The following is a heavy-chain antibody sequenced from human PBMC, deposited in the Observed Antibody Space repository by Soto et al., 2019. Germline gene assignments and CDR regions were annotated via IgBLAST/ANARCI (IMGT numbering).Heavy chain of an antibody. Sequence: SETLSLTCTVSGGSISSYYWSWIRQPAGKGLEWIGRIYTSGSTNYNPSLKSRVTMSVDTSKNQFSLKLSSVTAADTAVYYCARDQDGYGTRQYYFDYWGQGTLVTVSS. CDR1: GGSISSYY. CDR2: IYTSGST. CDR3: ARDQDGYGTRQYYFDY. J-gene: IGHJ4*02. V-gene: IGHV4-4*07. D-gene: IGHD5-12*01.